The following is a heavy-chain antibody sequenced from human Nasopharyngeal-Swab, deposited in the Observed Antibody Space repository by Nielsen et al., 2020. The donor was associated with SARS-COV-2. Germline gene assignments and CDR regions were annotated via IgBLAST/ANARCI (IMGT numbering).Heavy chain of an antibody. CDR1: GGSTGSDYW. CDR3: ARGGNWQFDS. V-gene: IGHV4-4*02. D-gene: IGHD1-1*01. J-gene: IGHJ4*02. CDR2: IHHSGTI. Sequence: SETLSLTCVVSGGSTGSDYWWTWVRQPPGRGLAWIGEIHHSGTINYNPSLKSRVTLLVDKSKNHFSLSLNSVTAADTAVYYCARGGNWQFDSWGQGTLVTVSS.